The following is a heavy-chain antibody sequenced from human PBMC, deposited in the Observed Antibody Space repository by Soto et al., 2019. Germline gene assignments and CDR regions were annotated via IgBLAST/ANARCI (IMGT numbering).Heavy chain of an antibody. CDR1: GFTFTNAW. CDR3: TTESPGYCSGGNCYDFDY. D-gene: IGHD2-15*01. V-gene: IGHV3-15*07. Sequence: GGSLRLSCAASGFTFTNAWMNWVRQAPGKGLEWVGRIKSKTDGGTTDYAAPVKGRLTISRDDSKNTLYLQMNSLKTEDTAVYYCTTESPGYCSGGNCYDFDYWGQGTLVTVSS. CDR2: IKSKTDGGTT. J-gene: IGHJ4*02.